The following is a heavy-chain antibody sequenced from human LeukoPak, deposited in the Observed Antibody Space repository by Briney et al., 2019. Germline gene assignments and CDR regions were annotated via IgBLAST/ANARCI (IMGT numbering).Heavy chain of an antibody. V-gene: IGHV3-53*01. Sequence: GGSLRLSCAASGFSVSNDYINWVRQAPGKGLEWVSVIYVAGSTQYVDSVRARFITSRDNSNNMVYLQMNSLRVDDTAMYYCARATLDNWGQGTLVTVYS. J-gene: IGHJ4*02. CDR1: GFSVSNDY. CDR2: IYVAGST. CDR3: ARATLDN.